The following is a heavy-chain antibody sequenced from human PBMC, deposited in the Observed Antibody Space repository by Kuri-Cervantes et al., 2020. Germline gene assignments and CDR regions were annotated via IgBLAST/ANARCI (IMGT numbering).Heavy chain of an antibody. J-gene: IGHJ5*02. CDR3: AKGGEVRYFDWLLSWFDP. Sequence: GGSLRLSCATSGFTFSTYGMIWVRQTPGKGLEWVPTISSAGDITYYADSVRGRFTISRDISENTLYLQLNSLRAEDTAIYYCAKGGEVRYFDWLLSWFDPWGQGTLVTVSS. V-gene: IGHV3-23*01. CDR2: ISSAGDIT. CDR1: GFTFSTYG. D-gene: IGHD3-9*01.